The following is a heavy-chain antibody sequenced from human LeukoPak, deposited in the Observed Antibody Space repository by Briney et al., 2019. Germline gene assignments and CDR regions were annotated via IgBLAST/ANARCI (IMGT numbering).Heavy chain of an antibody. CDR3: ARDRRSYGHQIFYGMDV. V-gene: IGHV3-30*04. J-gene: IGHJ6*02. CDR1: GFTFSSYA. CDR2: ISYDGSNK. D-gene: IGHD5-18*01. Sequence: GGSLRLSCAASGFTFSSYAMHWVRQAPGKGLEWVAVISYDGSNKYYADSVKGRFTISRDNSKNTLYLQMNSLRAEDTAVYYCARDRRSYGHQIFYGMDVWGQGTTVTVSS.